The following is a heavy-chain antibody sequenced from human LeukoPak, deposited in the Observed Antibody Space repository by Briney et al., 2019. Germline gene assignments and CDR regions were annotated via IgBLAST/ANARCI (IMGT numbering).Heavy chain of an antibody. V-gene: IGHV1-46*01. J-gene: IGHJ4*02. CDR2: INPSGGTT. CDR3: ARTRGYSDYELDY. Sequence: ASVTDSFMGTRYTFTSYYMHWVRQPPGQRLEWMGIINPSGGTTRHAQRFQGRVTMTRDTSTSTVYMELSSLRSEDTAVYYCARTRGYSDYELDYWGQGTLVTVSS. CDR1: RYTFTSYY. D-gene: IGHD5-12*01.